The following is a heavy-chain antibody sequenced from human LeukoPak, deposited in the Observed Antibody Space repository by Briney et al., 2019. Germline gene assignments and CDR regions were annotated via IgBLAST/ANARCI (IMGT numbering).Heavy chain of an antibody. V-gene: IGHV1-18*01. D-gene: IGHD6-13*01. CDR3: ARDAPYSSSWYVPFDY. CDR2: ISAYNGNT. J-gene: IGHJ4*02. Sequence: GASVKVSCKASGYTFTSYGISWVRQAPGQGVEWMGWISAYNGNTNYAQKLQGRVTMTTDTSTSTAYMELRSLTSDDTALYYCARDAPYSSSWYVPFDYWGQGTLVTVSS. CDR1: GYTFTSYG.